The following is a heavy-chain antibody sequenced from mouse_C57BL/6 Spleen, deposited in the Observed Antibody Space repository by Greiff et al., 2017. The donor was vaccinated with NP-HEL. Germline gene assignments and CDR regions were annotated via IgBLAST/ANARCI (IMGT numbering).Heavy chain of an antibody. V-gene: IGHV14-4*01. CDR2: IDPENGDT. CDR1: GFNIKDDY. Sequence: VQLQQSGAELVRPGASVKLSCTASGFNIKDDYMHWVKQRPEQGLEWIGWIDPENGDTEYASKFQGKATITADTSSNTAYLQLSSLTSEDTAVYYCTTIVTTRRTGYWGQGTLVTVSA. J-gene: IGHJ3*02. D-gene: IGHD2-5*01. CDR3: TTIVTTRRTGY.